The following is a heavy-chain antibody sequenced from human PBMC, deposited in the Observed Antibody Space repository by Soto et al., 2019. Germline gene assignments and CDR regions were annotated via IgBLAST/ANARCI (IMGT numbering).Heavy chain of an antibody. Sequence: GGSLRLSCAGSGFTFSTYWMHWVRQAPGKGLVWVSRIKSDGSSTSYADSVKGRFTISRDNAKNTLYLQMNSLRVEDTAVYYCARSDWFDPWGQGTLVTVSS. V-gene: IGHV3-74*01. CDR1: GFTFSTYW. CDR2: IKSDGSST. CDR3: ARSDWFDP. J-gene: IGHJ5*02.